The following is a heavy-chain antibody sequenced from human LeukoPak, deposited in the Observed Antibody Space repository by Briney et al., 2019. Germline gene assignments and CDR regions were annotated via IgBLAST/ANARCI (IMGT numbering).Heavy chain of an antibody. Sequence: PSETLSLTCAVYGGSFSGYYWSWIRQPPGKGLEWIGEINHSGSTNYNTSLKSRVTISVDTSKNQFSLKLSSVTAADTAVYYCARGQLTIFGVVIIHNWFDPWGQGTLVTVSS. CDR1: GGSFSGYY. D-gene: IGHD3-3*01. CDR2: INHSGST. J-gene: IGHJ5*02. CDR3: ARGQLTIFGVVIIHNWFDP. V-gene: IGHV4-34*01.